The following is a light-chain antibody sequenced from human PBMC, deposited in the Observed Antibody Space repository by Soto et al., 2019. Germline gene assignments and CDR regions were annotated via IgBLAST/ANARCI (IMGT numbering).Light chain of an antibody. V-gene: IGLV1-47*01. J-gene: IGLJ3*02. Sequence: QSVLTQPPSASGTPGQRVTISCSGSSSNIGSNYVYWYQQLPGTAPKLLIYRNNQRPSGVPDRFSGSKSGTSASLALSGLRSEDEADYYCAAWDDSLSGVFGGGTKLTVL. CDR1: SSNIGSNY. CDR3: AAWDDSLSGV. CDR2: RNN.